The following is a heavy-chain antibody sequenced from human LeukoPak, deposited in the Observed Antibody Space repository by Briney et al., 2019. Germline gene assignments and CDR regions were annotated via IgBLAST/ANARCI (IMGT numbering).Heavy chain of an antibody. Sequence: PSETLSLTCTVPGGSISSYYWSWIRQPPGKGLEWIGYIYYSGSTNYNPSLKSRVTISVDTSKNQFSLKLSSVTAADTAVYYCARAVTYGDYNYFDYWGQGTLVTVSS. J-gene: IGHJ4*02. D-gene: IGHD4-17*01. CDR2: IYYSGST. V-gene: IGHV4-59*08. CDR3: ARAVTYGDYNYFDY. CDR1: GGSISSYY.